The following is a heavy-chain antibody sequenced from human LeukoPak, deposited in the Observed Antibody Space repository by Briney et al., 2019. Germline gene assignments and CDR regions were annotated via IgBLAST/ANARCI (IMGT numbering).Heavy chain of an antibody. Sequence: GGSLRLSCAASGFTFSSYGMHWVRQAPGKGLEWVAVISYDGSNKYYADPVKGRFTISRDNSKNTLYLQMNSLRAEDTAVYYCAKDSGGSYFAYWGQGTLVTVSS. V-gene: IGHV3-30*18. J-gene: IGHJ4*02. CDR1: GFTFSSYG. CDR2: ISYDGSNK. CDR3: AKDSGGSYFAY. D-gene: IGHD1-26*01.